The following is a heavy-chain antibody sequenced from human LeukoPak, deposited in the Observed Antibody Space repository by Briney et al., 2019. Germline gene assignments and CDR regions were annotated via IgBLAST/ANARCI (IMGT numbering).Heavy chain of an antibody. J-gene: IGHJ5*02. D-gene: IGHD3-10*01. CDR1: GFTFSTYW. CDR3: TASAPPPDYYGSGSHYL. CDR2: IKSKTDGGTT. V-gene: IGHV3-15*01. Sequence: GGSLRLSCAASGFTFSTYWMSWVRQVPGKGLEWVGRIKSKTDGGTTDYAAHVKGRFTISRDDSKNTLYLQMNSLKTEDTAVYYCTASAPPPDYYGSGSHYLWGQGTLVTVSS.